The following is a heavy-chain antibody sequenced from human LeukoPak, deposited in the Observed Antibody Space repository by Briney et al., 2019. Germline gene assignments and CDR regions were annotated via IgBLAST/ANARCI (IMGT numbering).Heavy chain of an antibody. V-gene: IGHV4-4*09. Sequence: SETLSLTCTVSGGSISSYYWSWIRQPPGKGLEWIGYIYTSGSTNYNPSLKSRVTISVDTSKNQFSLKLSSVTAADTAVYYCARRLLNAYYMDVWGKGTTVTVSS. CDR2: IYTSGST. CDR1: GGSISSYY. CDR3: ARRLLNAYYMDV. J-gene: IGHJ6*03.